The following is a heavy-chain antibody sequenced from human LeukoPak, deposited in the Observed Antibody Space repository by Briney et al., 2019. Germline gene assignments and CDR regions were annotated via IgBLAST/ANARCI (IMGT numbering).Heavy chain of an antibody. CDR2: IYHSGST. Sequence: PSETLSLTCAVSGGSISSSGWWSWVRQPPGKGLEWIGEIYHSGSTNYNPSLKSRVTISVDKSKNQFSLKLSSVTAADTAVYYRARAYFEWQPYYFDYWGQGTLVTVSS. CDR3: ARAYFEWQPYYFDY. V-gene: IGHV4-4*02. CDR1: GGSISSSGW. D-gene: IGHD3-9*01. J-gene: IGHJ4*02.